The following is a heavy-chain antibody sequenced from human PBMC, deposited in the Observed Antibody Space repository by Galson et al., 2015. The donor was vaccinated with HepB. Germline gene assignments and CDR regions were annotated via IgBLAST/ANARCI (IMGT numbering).Heavy chain of an antibody. V-gene: IGHV4-4*09. D-gene: IGHD6-19*01. Sequence: SETLSLTCTVSGGSLSSYYWSWVRQPPGGGLEWIGHIYFSGSAKYNSSLKSRVTISVDTSRNQFSLKMRSVTAADTAVYFCAEWQWLVGFNYWGHGTLVTVSS. CDR2: IYFSGSA. CDR3: AEWQWLVGFNY. J-gene: IGHJ4*01. CDR1: GGSLSSYY.